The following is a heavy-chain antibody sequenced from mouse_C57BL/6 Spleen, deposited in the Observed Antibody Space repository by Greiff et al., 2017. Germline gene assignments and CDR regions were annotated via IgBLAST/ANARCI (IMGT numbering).Heavy chain of an antibody. Sequence: QVTLKVSGPGILQPSQTLSLTCSFSGFSLSTFGMGVGWIRQPSGKGLERLAHIWWDDAKYYNPVLKSRHTNSKDTSKNQVFLNIAIVDTADTATYYCARRYDYGEGAWFAYWGQGTLVTVSA. J-gene: IGHJ3*01. CDR2: IWWDDAK. V-gene: IGHV8-8*01. D-gene: IGHD2-4*01. CDR1: GFSLSTFGMG. CDR3: ARRYDYGEGAWFAY.